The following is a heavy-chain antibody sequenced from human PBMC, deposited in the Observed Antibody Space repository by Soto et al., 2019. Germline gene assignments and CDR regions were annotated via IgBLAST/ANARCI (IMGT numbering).Heavy chain of an antibody. CDR2: INHSGST. D-gene: IGHD5-18*01. Sequence: SETLSITCAVYGGSFSGYYWSWIRQPPGKGLEWIGEINHSGSTNYNPSLKSRVTISVDTSKNQFSLKLSSVTAADTAVYYCARRFAIGYSYGYFYYYGMDVWGQGTTVTVPS. CDR3: ARRFAIGYSYGYFYYYGMDV. V-gene: IGHV4-34*01. J-gene: IGHJ6*02. CDR1: GGSFSGYY.